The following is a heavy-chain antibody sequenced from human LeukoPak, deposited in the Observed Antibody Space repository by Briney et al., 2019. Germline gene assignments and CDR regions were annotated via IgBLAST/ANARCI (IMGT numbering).Heavy chain of an antibody. D-gene: IGHD2-2*01. V-gene: IGHV1-69*01. J-gene: IGHJ5*02. Sequence: GSSVKVSRKASEGTFSSYAISWVRQAPGQGLEWMGGIIPIFGTANYAQKFQGRVTITADESTSTAYMELSSLRSEDTAVYYCARAPAAMPIVFSLEFDPWGQGTLVTVSS. CDR1: EGTFSSYA. CDR2: IIPIFGTA. CDR3: ARAPAAMPIVFSLEFDP.